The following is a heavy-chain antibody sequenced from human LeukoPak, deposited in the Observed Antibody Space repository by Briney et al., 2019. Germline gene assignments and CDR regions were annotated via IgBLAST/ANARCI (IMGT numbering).Heavy chain of an antibody. CDR1: GGSISSSNW. CDR2: IYHSGST. V-gene: IGHV4-4*02. Sequence: SETLSLTCAVSGGSISSSNWWSWVRQPPGKGLEWIEEIYHSGSTNYNPSLKSRVTISVDKSKNQFSLKLSSVTAADTAVYYCASNMVRGVIGHWGQGTLVTVSS. CDR3: ASNMVRGVIGH. D-gene: IGHD3-10*01. J-gene: IGHJ4*02.